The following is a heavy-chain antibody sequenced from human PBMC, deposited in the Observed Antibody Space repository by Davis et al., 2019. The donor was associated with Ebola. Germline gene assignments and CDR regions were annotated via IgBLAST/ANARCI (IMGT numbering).Heavy chain of an antibody. CDR1: GFTFSSYE. J-gene: IGHJ6*02. Sequence: PGGSLRLSCAASGFTFSSYEMNWVRQAPGKGLEWVSYISSSGSTIYYADSVKGRFTISRDNAKNSLYLQMNSLRAEDTAVYYCAREPGYSSGWYRAQSYYYYYGMDVWGQGTTVTASS. V-gene: IGHV3-48*03. CDR3: AREPGYSSGWYRAQSYYYYYGMDV. CDR2: ISSSGSTI. D-gene: IGHD6-19*01.